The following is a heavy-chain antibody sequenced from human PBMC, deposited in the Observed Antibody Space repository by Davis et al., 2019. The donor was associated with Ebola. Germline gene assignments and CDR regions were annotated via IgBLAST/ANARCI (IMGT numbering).Heavy chain of an antibody. D-gene: IGHD3-10*01. J-gene: IGHJ4*02. CDR2: ISSSGNLI. V-gene: IGHV3-48*02. Sequence: GESLKISCAASGFTFSSYSMNWVRQAPGKGLEWVSFISSSGNLIYYADSVKGRFTISRDNAKNSLYLQMNILRDEDTAVYYCARVRASYYFDYWGQGTLLTVSS. CDR1: GFTFSSYS. CDR3: ARVRASYYFDY.